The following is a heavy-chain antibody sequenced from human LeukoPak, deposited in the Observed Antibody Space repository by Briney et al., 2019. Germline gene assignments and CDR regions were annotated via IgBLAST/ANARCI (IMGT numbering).Heavy chain of an antibody. V-gene: IGHV4-34*01. Sequence: PSETLSLTCAVYGGSFSGYYWSWIRQPPGKGLEWIGEINHSGSTNYNPSLKSRVTISGNTSKDQVSLELGSVTAADSAVYYCARGQVGRAGTFRIWTYFDHWGQGTLVIVSS. CDR1: GGSFSGYY. CDR3: ARGQVGRAGTFRIWTYFDH. J-gene: IGHJ4*02. CDR2: INHSGST. D-gene: IGHD6-19*01.